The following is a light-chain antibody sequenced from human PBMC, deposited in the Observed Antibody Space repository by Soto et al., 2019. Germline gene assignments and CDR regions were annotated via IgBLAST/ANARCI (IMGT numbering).Light chain of an antibody. CDR3: QQYFNTPWT. CDR2: WAS. V-gene: IGKV4-1*01. Sequence: DIVMTQSPNSLAVSLGERATINCKSSQSLFYSSNNKDYLAWYQQKPGQPPRLLIYWASTRESGVPERFSGSGSGTDFTLTVISLQAEDVAVYYCQQYFNTPWTFGQGTKVEIK. J-gene: IGKJ1*01. CDR1: QSLFYSSNNKDY.